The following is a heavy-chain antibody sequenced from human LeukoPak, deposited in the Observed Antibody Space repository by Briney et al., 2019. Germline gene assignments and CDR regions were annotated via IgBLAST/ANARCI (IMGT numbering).Heavy chain of an antibody. CDR1: GFTFSSYS. Sequence: PGGSLRLSCAASGFTFSSYSMSWVRQAPGKGLEWVSSISSSSSYIYYADSVKGRFTISRDNAKNSLYLQMNSLRAEDTAVYYCARDGPLEYYYDSSGYYQGAFDIWGQGTMVTVSS. V-gene: IGHV3-21*01. CDR2: ISSSSSYI. CDR3: ARDGPLEYYYDSSGYYQGAFDI. D-gene: IGHD3-22*01. J-gene: IGHJ3*02.